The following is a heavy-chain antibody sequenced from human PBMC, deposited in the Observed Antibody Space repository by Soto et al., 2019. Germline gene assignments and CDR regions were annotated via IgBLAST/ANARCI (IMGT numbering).Heavy chain of an antibody. Sequence: PGESLKIAGEGAGYKLGSAWIGWVLRKPGKGLEWMGIIKPGTSDMGYSPSFRGQVTISAAEAANTAFLQWSSLKTSDTAIYYCARQISFVCDSWGQGTLVTVSS. CDR2: IKPGTSDM. CDR1: GYKLGSAW. J-gene: IGHJ4*02. D-gene: IGHD3-16*01. CDR3: ARQISFVCDS. V-gene: IGHV5-51*01.